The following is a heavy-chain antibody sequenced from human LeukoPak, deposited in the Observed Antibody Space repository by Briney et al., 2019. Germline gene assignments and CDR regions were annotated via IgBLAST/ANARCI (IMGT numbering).Heavy chain of an antibody. CDR3: ARGLGYYDSSGYYRYYFDY. J-gene: IGHJ4*02. CDR1: GGSISSGGYS. D-gene: IGHD3-22*01. CDR2: IYYSGST. Sequence: SQTLSLTCTVSGGSISSGGYSWSWIRQHPGKGLEWIGYIYYSGSTYYNPSLKSRVTISVDTSKNQFSLKLSSVTAADTAVYYCARGLGYYDSSGYYRYYFDYWGQGTLVTVSS. V-gene: IGHV4-31*03.